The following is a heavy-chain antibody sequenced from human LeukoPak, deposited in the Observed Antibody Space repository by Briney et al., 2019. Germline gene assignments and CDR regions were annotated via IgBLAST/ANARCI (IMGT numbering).Heavy chain of an antibody. CDR2: IYYSGST. CDR3: ASFMVRGIADY. V-gene: IGHV4-39*07. Sequence: SETLSLTCTVSGGSISSSSYYWGWIRQPPGKGLEWIGSIYYSGSTYYNPSLKSRVTISVDTSKNQFSLKLSSVTAADTAVYYCASFMVRGIADYWGQGTLVTVSS. D-gene: IGHD3-10*01. CDR1: GGSISSSSYY. J-gene: IGHJ4*02.